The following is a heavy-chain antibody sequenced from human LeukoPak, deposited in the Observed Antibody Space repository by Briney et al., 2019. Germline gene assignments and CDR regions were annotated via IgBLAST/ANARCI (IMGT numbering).Heavy chain of an antibody. CDR1: GGSISSYY. Sequence: PSETLSLTCTVSGGSISSYYWSWIRQPPGKGLEWIGYIYYSGTTNYNPSLKSQVTISVDTSRNQFSLKLSSVTAADTAVYYCARGPAWYYYGSGSYRNWFDPWGQGTLVTVSS. J-gene: IGHJ5*02. D-gene: IGHD3-10*01. V-gene: IGHV4-59*12. CDR3: ARGPAWYYYGSGSYRNWFDP. CDR2: IYYSGTT.